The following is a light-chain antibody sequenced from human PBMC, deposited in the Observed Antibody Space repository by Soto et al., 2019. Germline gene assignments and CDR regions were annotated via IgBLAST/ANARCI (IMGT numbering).Light chain of an antibody. CDR3: QHYNSYSEA. CDR1: QTISSW. Sequence: DIQMTQSPSTLSGSVGERVTITCRASQTISSWLAWYQQKPGKAPKLLIYKASTLTSGLPSRFSGSGSGTEFTLTISSLQPDDFATYYCQHYNSYSEAFGQGTKVDIK. J-gene: IGKJ1*01. CDR2: KAS. V-gene: IGKV1-5*03.